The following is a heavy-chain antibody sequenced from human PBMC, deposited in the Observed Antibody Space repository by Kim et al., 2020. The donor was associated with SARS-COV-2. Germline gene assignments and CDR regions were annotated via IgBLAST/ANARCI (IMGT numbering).Heavy chain of an antibody. CDR2: ISWNSGSI. CDR3: AKDILTMVRGATTPTFDY. V-gene: IGHV3-9*01. Sequence: GGSLRLSCAASGFTFDDYAMHWVRQAPGKGLEWVSGISWNSGSIGYADSVKGRFTISRDNAKNSLYLQMNSLRAEDTALYYCAKDILTMVRGATTPTFDYWGQGTLVTVSS. D-gene: IGHD3-10*01. CDR1: GFTFDDYA. J-gene: IGHJ4*02.